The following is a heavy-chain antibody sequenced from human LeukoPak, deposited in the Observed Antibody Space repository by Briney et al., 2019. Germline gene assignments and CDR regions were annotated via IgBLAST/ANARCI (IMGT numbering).Heavy chain of an antibody. CDR1: GFTFSSYA. J-gene: IGHJ4*02. V-gene: IGHV3-23*01. Sequence: GGSLRLSCAASGFTFSSYAMSWVRQAPGKGLEWVSAISGSGGSTYYADSVKGRFTISRDNSKNTLYLQMNSLRAEDTAVYYCAGAIWFGEGRDYWGQGTLVTVSS. D-gene: IGHD3-10*01. CDR2: ISGSGGST. CDR3: AGAIWFGEGRDY.